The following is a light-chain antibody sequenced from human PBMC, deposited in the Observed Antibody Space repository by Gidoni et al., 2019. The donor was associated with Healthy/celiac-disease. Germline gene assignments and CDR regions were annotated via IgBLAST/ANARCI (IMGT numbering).Light chain of an antibody. CDR3: SSYTSSSTLGV. Sequence: QSALTQPASVSGSPGQSITISCPGTSSDVGGYNYVSWYQQHPGKAPKLMIYEVSNRPSGVPDRFSGSKSGNTASLTISGLQAEDEADYYCSSYTSSSTLGVFGGGTKLTVL. V-gene: IGLV2-14*01. CDR2: EVS. CDR1: SSDVGGYNY. J-gene: IGLJ3*02.